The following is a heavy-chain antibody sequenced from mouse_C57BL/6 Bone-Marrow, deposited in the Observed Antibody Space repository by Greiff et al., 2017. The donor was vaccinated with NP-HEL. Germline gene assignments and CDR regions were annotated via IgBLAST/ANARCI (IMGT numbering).Heavy chain of an antibody. CDR2: IDPENGDT. Sequence: EVQLQQSGAELVRPGASVKLSCTASGFNIKDDYMHWVKQRPEQGLEWIGWIDPENGDTEYASKFQGKATITADTSSNTAYLQLSSLTSEDTAVYYCTTWRSFDYWGQGTTLTVSS. CDR3: TTWRSFDY. CDR1: GFNIKDDY. V-gene: IGHV14-4*01. J-gene: IGHJ2*01.